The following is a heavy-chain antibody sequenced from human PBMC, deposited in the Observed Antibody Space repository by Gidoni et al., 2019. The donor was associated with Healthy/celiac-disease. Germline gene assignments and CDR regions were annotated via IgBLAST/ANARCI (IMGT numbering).Heavy chain of an antibody. D-gene: IGHD4-17*01. J-gene: IGHJ2*01. V-gene: IGHV1-8*01. CDR1: GYSFTSYD. Sequence: QEQLVQSGTEVKKPGASVKVSCKASGYSFTSYDINWVRQATGQGLEWMGWMNPNSGNTGYAQKFQGRVTMTRNTSIRTAYMELSSLTSEDTAVYYCARMEGLDYGDYWYFDLWGRGTLVTVSS. CDR3: ARMEGLDYGDYWYFDL. CDR2: MNPNSGNT.